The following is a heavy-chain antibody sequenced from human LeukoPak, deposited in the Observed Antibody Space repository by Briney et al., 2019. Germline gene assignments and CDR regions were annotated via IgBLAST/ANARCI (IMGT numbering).Heavy chain of an antibody. V-gene: IGHV3-15*01. CDR1: GFTLSNYP. CDR2: VKSDTDGGTT. CDR3: TAGTGHSDHDY. J-gene: IGHJ4*02. D-gene: IGHD5-12*01. Sequence: PGGSLRLSCAASGFTLSNYPMSWVRQAPGKGLEWVGRVKSDTDGGTTDYAAPVKGRFTISRDDSKNMVYLQMNSLRTDDTAVYYCTAGTGHSDHDYWGQGTLVTVSS.